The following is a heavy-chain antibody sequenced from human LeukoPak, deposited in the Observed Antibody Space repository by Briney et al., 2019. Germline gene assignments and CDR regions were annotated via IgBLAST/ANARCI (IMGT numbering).Heavy chain of an antibody. J-gene: IGHJ5*02. CDR1: GFTFSSYW. CDR2: IKQDGSEK. V-gene: IGHV3-7*01. Sequence: PGGSLRPSCAASGFTFSSYWMSWVRQAPGKGLEWVANIKQDGSEKYYVDSVKGRFTISRDNAKNSLYLQMNSLSAEDTAVYYCARDQARSSGWYLSSWGQGTLVTVSS. CDR3: ARDQARSSGWYLSS. D-gene: IGHD6-19*01.